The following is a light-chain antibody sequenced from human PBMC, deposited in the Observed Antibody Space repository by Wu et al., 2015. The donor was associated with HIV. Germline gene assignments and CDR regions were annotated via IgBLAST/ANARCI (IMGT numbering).Light chain of an antibody. J-gene: IGKJ5*01. CDR3: QQYATSIT. CDR2: GAS. CDR1: ESVGYDY. Sequence: EIVLTQSPGTLSLSPGERATLFCRASESVGYDYLAWYQQKPGQAPRVLIYGASSRATGTPDRFSGSGSGTDFTLTISRLKPEDFAVYYCQQYATSITFGQGTRLEIK. V-gene: IGKV3-20*01.